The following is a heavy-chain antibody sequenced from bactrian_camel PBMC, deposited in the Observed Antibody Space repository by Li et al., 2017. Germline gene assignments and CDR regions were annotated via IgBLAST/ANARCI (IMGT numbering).Heavy chain of an antibody. Sequence: SLTLSCAASGFTFSNYDMTWVRQAPGEGLEWVSAINSGANSTFYADSVKGRFTISRDNAKNTLYLQMDCLKSEDTAMYYCTNDIVPRDYWGQGTQVTVS. D-gene: IGHD2*01. CDR1: GFTFSNYD. CDR3: TNDIVPRDY. CDR2: INSGANST. V-gene: IGHV3S40*01. J-gene: IGHJ4*01.